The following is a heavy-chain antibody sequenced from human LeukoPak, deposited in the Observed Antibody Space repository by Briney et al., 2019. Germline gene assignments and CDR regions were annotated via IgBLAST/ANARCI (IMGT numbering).Heavy chain of an antibody. CDR2: ISAYNGNT. CDR3: ARHTYLGSYLYYFDY. V-gene: IGHV1-18*01. J-gene: IGHJ4*02. D-gene: IGHD1-26*01. CDR1: GYTFTSYG. Sequence: GASVTVSCKASGYTFTSYGISWVRQAPGQGLEWMGWISAYNGNTNYAQKLQGRVTMTRDTSISTAYMELSRLRSDDTAVYYCARHTYLGSYLYYFDYWGQGTLVTVSS.